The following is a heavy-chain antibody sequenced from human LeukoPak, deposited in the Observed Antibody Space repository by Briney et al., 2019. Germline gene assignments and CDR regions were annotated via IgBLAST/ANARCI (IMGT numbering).Heavy chain of an antibody. CDR1: GGSISSYY. CDR3: ARQKHITIFGVVNNWFDP. CDR2: IYYSGST. V-gene: IGHV4-59*08. J-gene: IGHJ5*02. D-gene: IGHD3-3*01. Sequence: PSETLSLTCTVSGGSISSYYWSWIRQPPGKGLEWIGYIYYSGSTNYNPSLKSRVTISVDTSKNQFSLKLSSVTAADTAVYYCARQKHITIFGVVNNWFDPWGQGTLVTVSS.